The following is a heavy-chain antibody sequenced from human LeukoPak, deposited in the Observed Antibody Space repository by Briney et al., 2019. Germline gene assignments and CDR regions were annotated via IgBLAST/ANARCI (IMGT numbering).Heavy chain of an antibody. CDR3: ARVVRYFGMVYFNY. D-gene: IGHD3-9*01. Sequence: ASVKVSCKASGYTFTNYGFSWVRQAPGQGLEWMGWISAYNGNTNYAQKLQGRVTMTTDTSTSTAYMELRSLRSDDTAVYYCARVVRYFGMVYFNYWGQGTLVTVSS. CDR1: GYTFTNYG. V-gene: IGHV1-18*01. J-gene: IGHJ4*02. CDR2: ISAYNGNT.